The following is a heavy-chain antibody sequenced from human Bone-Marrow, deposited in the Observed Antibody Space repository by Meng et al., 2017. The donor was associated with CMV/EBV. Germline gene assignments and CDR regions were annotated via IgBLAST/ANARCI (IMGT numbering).Heavy chain of an antibody. CDR2: MNPDSVNP. CDR1: GYTFTSYD. V-gene: IGHV1-8*03. Sequence: ASVKVSCKASGYTFTSYDINWVRQAAGQGLEWMGWMNPDSVNPGYAQKFQGRVTITRSTSISTVYMELSSLRSEDTAVYYCAYQAAGKGWADYWGQGTLVTVSS. D-gene: IGHD6-13*01. J-gene: IGHJ4*02. CDR3: AYQAAGKGWADY.